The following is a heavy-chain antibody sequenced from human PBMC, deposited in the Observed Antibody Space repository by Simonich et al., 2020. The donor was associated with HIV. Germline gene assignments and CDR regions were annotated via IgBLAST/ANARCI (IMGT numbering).Heavy chain of an antibody. Sequence: QVQLVQSGAEVKKPGASVKVSCKASGYTFINYAISWGRQAPGQGLEVMGWIIAYNGQTNYAQKPHGRITMTTDPPTSTAYMELRSLTTDDTAVYYCARAPGTGAWSYDAFDIWGQGTMVTVSS. V-gene: IGHV1-18*01. CDR1: GYTFINYA. CDR3: ARAPGTGAWSYDAFDI. D-gene: IGHD7-27*01. CDR2: IIAYNGQT. J-gene: IGHJ3*02.